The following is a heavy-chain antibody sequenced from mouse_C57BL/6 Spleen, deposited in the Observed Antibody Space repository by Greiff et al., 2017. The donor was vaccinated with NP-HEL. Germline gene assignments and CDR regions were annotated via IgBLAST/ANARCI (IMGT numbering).Heavy chain of an antibody. CDR2: INPNNGGT. V-gene: IGHV1-18*01. CDR1: GYTFTDYN. D-gene: IGHD1-1*01. CDR3: ARLGYYGSSYVFAY. J-gene: IGHJ3*01. Sequence: EVQLQQSGPELVKPGASVKIPCKASGYTFTDYNMDWVKQSHGKSLEWIGDINPNNGGTIYNQKFKGKATLTVDKSSSTAYMELRSLTSEDTAVYYCARLGYYGSSYVFAYWGQGTLVTVSA.